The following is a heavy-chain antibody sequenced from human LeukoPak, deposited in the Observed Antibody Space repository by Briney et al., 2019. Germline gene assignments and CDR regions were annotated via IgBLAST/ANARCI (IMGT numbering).Heavy chain of an antibody. J-gene: IGHJ4*02. D-gene: IGHD3-10*01. V-gene: IGHV1-18*01. CDR2: ISAYNGNT. CDR1: GYTFTSYG. Sequence: ASVKVSCKASGYTFTSYGISWVRQAPGQGLEWMGWISAYNGNTNYAQKLQGRVTMTTDTSTSTAYMELRSLRSDDTAVYYCARSSITMVRGVENDYWGQGTLVTVSS. CDR3: ARSSITMVRGVENDY.